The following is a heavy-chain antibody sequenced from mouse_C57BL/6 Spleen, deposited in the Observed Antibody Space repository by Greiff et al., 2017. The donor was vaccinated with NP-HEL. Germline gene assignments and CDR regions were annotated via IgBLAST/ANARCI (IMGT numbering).Heavy chain of an antibody. CDR1: GYTFTDYN. CDR2: INPNNGGT. J-gene: IGHJ1*03. D-gene: IGHD1-1*01. V-gene: IGHV1-18*01. Sequence: EVQLQQSGPELVKPGASVKIPCKASGYTFTDYNMDWVKQSHGKSLEWIGDINPNNGGTIYNQKFKGKATLTVDKSSSTAYMELRSLTSEDTAVYYCARSHLLPKGGYFDVWGTGTTVTVSS. CDR3: ARSHLLPKGGYFDV.